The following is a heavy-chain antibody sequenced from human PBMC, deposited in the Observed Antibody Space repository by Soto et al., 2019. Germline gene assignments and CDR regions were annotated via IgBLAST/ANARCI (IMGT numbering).Heavy chain of an antibody. CDR2: ISYDGSNK. CDR3: SRGIKGGLDA. Sequence: QVQLAESGGGVVQPGRSLRLSCATSGFVSNDYDIHWVRQAPGKGLAWLASISYDGSNKYYAGSVKGRFTISRDNSKNTLSLQINSLGAEDTAVYYCSRGIKGGLDAWGPGNLVTVSS. V-gene: IGHV3-30*03. CDR1: GFVSNDYD. D-gene: IGHD2-21*01. J-gene: IGHJ5*02.